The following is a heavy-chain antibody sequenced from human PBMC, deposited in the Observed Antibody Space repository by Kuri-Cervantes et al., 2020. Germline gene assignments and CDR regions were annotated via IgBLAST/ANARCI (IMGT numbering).Heavy chain of an antibody. V-gene: IGHV4-38-2*02. Sequence: SETLSLTCTVSGYSISSGYYWGWIRQPPGKGLEWIGSINHSGSTNYNPSLKSRVTISVDTSKNQFSLKLSSVTAADTAVYYCASRRITMVRGVRFFDYWGQGTLVTVSS. J-gene: IGHJ4*02. CDR2: INHSGST. CDR3: ASRRITMVRGVRFFDY. CDR1: GYSISSGYY. D-gene: IGHD3-10*01.